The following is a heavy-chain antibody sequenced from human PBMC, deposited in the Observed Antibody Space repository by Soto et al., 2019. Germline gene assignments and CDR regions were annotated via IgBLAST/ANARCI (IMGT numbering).Heavy chain of an antibody. Sequence: ASVKVSCKASGYTFTSYDINWVRQATGQGLEWKGWMNPNSGNTGYAQKFQGRVTMTRNTSISTAYMELSSLRSEDTAVYYCARGLVVAATNDAFDIWGQGTMVTVSS. V-gene: IGHV1-8*01. CDR3: ARGLVVAATNDAFDI. CDR2: MNPNSGNT. D-gene: IGHD2-15*01. CDR1: GYTFTSYD. J-gene: IGHJ3*02.